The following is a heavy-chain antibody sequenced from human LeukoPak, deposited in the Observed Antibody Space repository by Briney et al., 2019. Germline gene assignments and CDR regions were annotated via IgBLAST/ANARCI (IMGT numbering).Heavy chain of an antibody. D-gene: IGHD2-15*01. V-gene: IGHV1-2*02. CDR3: ARDGRYLSGGTPPDY. J-gene: IGHJ4*02. CDR2: INPNSGGT. Sequence: GASVKVSCKASGYAFTAYYLHWVRQAPGQGLEWMGWINPNSGGTNYARKFQGRVTMTRDTSISAAYMELSRPRSDDSAVYYCARDGRYLSGGTPPDYWGQGTLVTVSS. CDR1: GYAFTAYY.